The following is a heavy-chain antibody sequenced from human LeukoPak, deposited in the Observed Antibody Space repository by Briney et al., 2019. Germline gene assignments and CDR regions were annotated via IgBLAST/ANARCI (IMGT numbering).Heavy chain of an antibody. CDR2: IIPIFGTA. V-gene: IGHV1-69*13. J-gene: IGHJ4*02. D-gene: IGHD1-26*01. CDR1: GCTFSSHA. CDR3: ARGGAVGSYTFDY. Sequence: SVKVSCEASGCTFSSHAISWVRQAPGQGLEWMGGIIPIFGTANYAQKFQGRVTITADESTSTAYMELSSLRSEDTAVYYCARGGAVGSYTFDYWGQGTLVTVSS.